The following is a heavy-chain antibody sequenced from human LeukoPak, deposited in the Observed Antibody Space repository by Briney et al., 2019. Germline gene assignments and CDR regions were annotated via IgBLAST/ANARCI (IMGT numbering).Heavy chain of an antibody. Sequence: GGSLRLSCAASGFTFSSYWMSWVRQAPGEGLEWVANIKQDGSEKYYVDSVKGRFTISRDNAKNSLYLQMNSLRAEDTAVYYCARDIGFSGGGHIDYWGQGTLVTVSS. CDR2: IKQDGSEK. D-gene: IGHD2-15*01. CDR3: ARDIGFSGGGHIDY. CDR1: GFTFSSYW. J-gene: IGHJ4*02. V-gene: IGHV3-7*01.